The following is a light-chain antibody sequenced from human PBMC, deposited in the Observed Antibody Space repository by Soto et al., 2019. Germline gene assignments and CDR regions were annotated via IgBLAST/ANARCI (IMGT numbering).Light chain of an antibody. Sequence: QSVLTQPASVSGSPGQSITISCTGTSSDVGFSNYVFWYQQHPGKAPKLMISDVSNWPSGVSNRFSGSKSGNTASLTISGLQAEDEADYYCSSYTSGSTDVFGTGTKLTVL. V-gene: IGLV2-14*01. J-gene: IGLJ1*01. CDR2: DVS. CDR1: SSDVGFSNY. CDR3: SSYTSGSTDV.